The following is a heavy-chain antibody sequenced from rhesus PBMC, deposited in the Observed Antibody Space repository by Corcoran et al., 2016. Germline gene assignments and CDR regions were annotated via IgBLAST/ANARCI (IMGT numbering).Heavy chain of an antibody. CDR1: GGSIRVPY. CDR2: IYGGESNS. Sequence: QAQLQESGPGLVKPSETLSLTCTVSGGSIRVPYWNWIRQPPGTGLGWIGKIYGGESNSHYNPALKSRGTLSVDTSKNQVSLKLSFVTAADTAVYYCARQGYGSGSYGLDSWGQGVVVTVSS. V-gene: IGHV4S11*01. D-gene: IGHD6-31*01. J-gene: IGHJ6*01. CDR3: ARQGYGSGSYGLDS.